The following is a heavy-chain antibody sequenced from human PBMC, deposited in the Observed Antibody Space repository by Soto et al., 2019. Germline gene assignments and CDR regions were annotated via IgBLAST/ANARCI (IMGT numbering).Heavy chain of an antibody. V-gene: IGHV1-8*02. CDR3: ARRRGSNGWFDL. D-gene: IGHD2-8*01. Sequence: QVQLVQSGAEVKKPGSSVKVSCKASGGTFSSYAISWVRQAPGQGLEWVGWMNPDSGNTGYAQNFQGRVTMTGNTSISSVYMELSSLTSEDTAVYYCARRRGSNGWFDLWGQGTLVTVSS. J-gene: IGHJ5*02. CDR2: MNPDSGNT. CDR1: GGTFSSYA.